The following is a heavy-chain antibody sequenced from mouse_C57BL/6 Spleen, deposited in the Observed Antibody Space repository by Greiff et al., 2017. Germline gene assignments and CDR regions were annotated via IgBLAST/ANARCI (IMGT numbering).Heavy chain of an antibody. CDR2: IYPGGGYT. Sequence: QVQLQQSGAELVRPGTSVKMSCKASGYTFTNYWIGWAKQRPGHGLEWIGDIYPGGGYTNYNEKFKGKATLTADKSSSTAYMQFSSLTSEDSAIYYCARSDATVVATWYVDYWGQGTTLTVSS. V-gene: IGHV1-63*01. CDR3: ARSDATVVATWYVDY. D-gene: IGHD1-1*01. CDR1: GYTFTNYW. J-gene: IGHJ2*01.